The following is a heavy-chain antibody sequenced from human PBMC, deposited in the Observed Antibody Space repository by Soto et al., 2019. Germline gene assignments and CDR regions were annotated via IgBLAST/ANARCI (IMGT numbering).Heavy chain of an antibody. Sequence: EVQLLESGGGLVQPGGSLRLSCAASGFTFSSYDMSWVRQAPGKGLEWVSAISGSGGNTNYADSVKGRFTISRDSSKNTLFLQMSSLRAEDTAVYYCAKADVAMAGRVSFDNWGQGTLVTVSS. CDR1: GFTFSSYD. CDR2: ISGSGGNT. CDR3: AKADVAMAGRVSFDN. J-gene: IGHJ4*02. D-gene: IGHD6-19*01. V-gene: IGHV3-23*01.